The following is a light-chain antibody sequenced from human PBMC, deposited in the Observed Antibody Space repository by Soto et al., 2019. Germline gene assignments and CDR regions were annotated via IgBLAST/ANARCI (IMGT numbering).Light chain of an antibody. CDR3: QQYANSPLT. CDR1: QSVRSTY. CDR2: GAS. V-gene: IGKV3-20*01. J-gene: IGKJ4*01. Sequence: EIVLTQSPGTLSLSPGERATLSCRASQSVRSTYLAWYQQKPGQAPRLLIYGASSRATGIPDRFSGSGSGTDFPLTISRLAPEDFAVYYCQQYANSPLTFGGGTKVEIK.